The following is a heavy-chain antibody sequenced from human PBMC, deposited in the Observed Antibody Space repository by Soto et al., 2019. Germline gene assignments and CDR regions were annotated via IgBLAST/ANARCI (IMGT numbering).Heavy chain of an antibody. Sequence: SETRSLTCSLSGGSIGSVYNYCAWILQAPVKGLEWIGSVYYVESPFYNPSLKRRVTMSIDTTKNQFSMNLNSENATETAVYYCATIIIPGTRQTDLDPRGQGISVTVSS. CDR1: GGSIGSVYNY. CDR2: VYYVESP. V-gene: IGHV4-39*01. J-gene: IGHJ5*02. CDR3: ATIIIPGTRQTDLDP. D-gene: IGHD1-7*01.